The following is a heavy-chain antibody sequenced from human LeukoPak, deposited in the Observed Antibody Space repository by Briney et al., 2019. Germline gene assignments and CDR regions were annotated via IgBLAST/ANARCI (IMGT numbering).Heavy chain of an antibody. CDR2: INSDGSST. V-gene: IGHV3-74*01. D-gene: IGHD6-19*01. J-gene: IGHJ6*03. Sequence: PGGSLRLSCAASGFTFSSYWMHWVRQAPGKGLVWVSRINSDGSSTSYADSVKGRFTISRDNAKNTLYLQMISLRAEDTAVYYCARDVWSSGLYYYYYMDVWGKGTTVTISS. CDR1: GFTFSSYW. CDR3: ARDVWSSGLYYYYYMDV.